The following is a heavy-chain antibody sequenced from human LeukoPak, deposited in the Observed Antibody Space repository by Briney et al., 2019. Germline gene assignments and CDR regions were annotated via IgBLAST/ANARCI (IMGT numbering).Heavy chain of an antibody. Sequence: GGSLRLSCAASGFTFSTYTMYWVRHPPGKRLEWVSIIGNNGGGIHYADSVKGRFTISRDNFKNALYLQMNSLRVEDTAVYYCAIDPNWGIHSWGQGVLVTVSS. J-gene: IGHJ4*02. CDR3: AIDPNWGIHS. CDR2: IGNNGGGI. V-gene: IGHV3-23*01. D-gene: IGHD7-27*01. CDR1: GFTFSTYT.